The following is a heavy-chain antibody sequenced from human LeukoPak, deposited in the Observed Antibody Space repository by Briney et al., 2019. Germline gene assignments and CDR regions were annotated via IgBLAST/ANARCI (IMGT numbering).Heavy chain of an antibody. Sequence: SETLSLTCTVAGYSISSGYCWGWIRQPPGKGLEWIGTIYHSGTYYNPSLKSRVTISVDTSKNQFSLKLSSVTAADTAVYYCARESPGPIVGATIFDYWGQGTLVTVSS. J-gene: IGHJ4*02. CDR3: ARESPGPIVGATIFDY. CDR2: IYHSGT. CDR1: GYSISSGYC. V-gene: IGHV4-38-2*02. D-gene: IGHD1-26*01.